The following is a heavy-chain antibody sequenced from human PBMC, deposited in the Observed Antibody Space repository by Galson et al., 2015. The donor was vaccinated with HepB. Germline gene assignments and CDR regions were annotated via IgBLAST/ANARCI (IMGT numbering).Heavy chain of an antibody. CDR1: GFTFSSYG. CDR3: ARGPCCSSTSCPDDYYGMDV. CDR2: IWYDGSNK. V-gene: IGHV3-33*01. D-gene: IGHD2-2*01. Sequence: SLRLSCAASGFTFSSYGMHWVRQAPGKGLEWVAVIWYDGSNKYYADSVKGRFTISRDNSKNTLYLQMNSLRAEDTAVYYCARGPCCSSTSCPDDYYGMDVWGQGTTVTGSS. J-gene: IGHJ6*02.